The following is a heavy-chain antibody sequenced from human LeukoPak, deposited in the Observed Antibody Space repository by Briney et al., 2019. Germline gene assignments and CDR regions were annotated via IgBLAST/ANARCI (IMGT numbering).Heavy chain of an antibody. D-gene: IGHD3-10*01. Sequence: ASVKVSCKASGYTCTTDYIHWVRQPPGQGLVWLGIINPSGGSTTYAQKFQGRVIMTGDTSTSTVYMELRSLRSEDTAVYYCARARGSGSYYGHDYYYYYYMDVWGQGTTVTVSS. V-gene: IGHV1-46*01. CDR3: ARARGSGSYYGHDYYYYYYMDV. CDR1: GYTCTTDY. J-gene: IGHJ6*03. CDR2: INPSGGST.